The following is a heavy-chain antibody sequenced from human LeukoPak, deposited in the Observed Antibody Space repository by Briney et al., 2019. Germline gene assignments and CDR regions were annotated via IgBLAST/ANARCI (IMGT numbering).Heavy chain of an antibody. Sequence: PGGSLRLSCAASGFTFSNYGMHWVRQAPGKGLEWVVVIWYDGSNKYYADSVKGRFTISRDNSKNTLYLLMNSLRAEDTAVYYCARGSLGTIAVAGTLDYWGQGILVTVSS. CDR1: GFTFSNYG. J-gene: IGHJ4*02. V-gene: IGHV3-33*01. CDR2: IWYDGSNK. CDR3: ARGSLGTIAVAGTLDY. D-gene: IGHD6-19*01.